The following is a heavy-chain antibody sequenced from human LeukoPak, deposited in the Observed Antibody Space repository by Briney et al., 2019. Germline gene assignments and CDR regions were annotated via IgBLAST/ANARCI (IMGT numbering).Heavy chain of an antibody. D-gene: IGHD5-12*01. V-gene: IGHV1-18*01. J-gene: IGHJ4*02. Sequence: ASVKVSCKASGYTFTTYGISWVRQAPGQGLEWMGWINAYNGNTIYAQKLQGRVTMTTDTSASTAYMELRSLRSDDTAIYYCATEPSRSYSFDHLDFWGLGTPVTVSS. CDR1: GYTFTTYG. CDR3: ATEPSRSYSFDHLDF. CDR2: INAYNGNT.